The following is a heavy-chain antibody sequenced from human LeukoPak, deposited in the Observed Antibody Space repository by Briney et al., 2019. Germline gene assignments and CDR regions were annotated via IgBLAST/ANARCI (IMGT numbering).Heavy chain of an antibody. D-gene: IGHD3-22*01. Sequence: ASVKVSCKASGYAFTSFGISWVRQAPGQGLEWMGWISAYNGHTNYAQRFQGRVTMTTDTSTTTAYMRLRSLRSDDTAVYYCARKKNHYDRSDPRSTFDSGGKETLVTVS. CDR2: ISAYNGHT. CDR3: ARKKNHYDRSDPRSTFDS. V-gene: IGHV1-18*01. J-gene: IGHJ4*02. CDR1: GYAFTSFG.